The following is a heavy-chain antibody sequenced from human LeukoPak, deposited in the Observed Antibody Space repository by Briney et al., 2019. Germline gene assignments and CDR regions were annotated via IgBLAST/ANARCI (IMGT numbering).Heavy chain of an antibody. Sequence: GGSLRLSCEASGFSVTSNYMSWVRQAPGKGLEWVSYISSSGTTISYAQSVKGRFTITRDNAQNSLTLHMNTLRADDTAVYYCAKDGGTHFDHWGQGTLVTVSS. CDR1: GFSVTSNY. J-gene: IGHJ4*02. D-gene: IGHD1-26*01. CDR2: ISSSGTTI. CDR3: AKDGGTHFDH. V-gene: IGHV3-48*01.